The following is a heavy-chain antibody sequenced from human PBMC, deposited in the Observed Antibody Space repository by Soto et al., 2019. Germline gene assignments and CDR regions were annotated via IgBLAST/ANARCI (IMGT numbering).Heavy chain of an antibody. V-gene: IGHV2-5*02. Sequence: QITLKESGPALVKPTQTLTLACTISGFSLSTSGVGVGWIRQPPGKALEWLALIYWDDGQRSSPSLKTRLTITKDTSRNQVVLTMTNMDPVDTATYYCAHSPCSGGTCYLFDYWGQGTLVTVSS. CDR3: AHSPCSGGTCYLFDY. D-gene: IGHD2-15*01. J-gene: IGHJ4*02. CDR2: IYWDDGQ. CDR1: GFSLSTSGVG.